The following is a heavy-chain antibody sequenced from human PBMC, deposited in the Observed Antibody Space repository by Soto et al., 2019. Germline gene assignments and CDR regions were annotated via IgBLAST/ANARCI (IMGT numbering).Heavy chain of an antibody. V-gene: IGHV4-34*01. Sequence: SETLSLTCPVYGGSFSGYCWSWIRQPPGKGLEWIGEINHSGSTNYNPSLKSRVTISVDTSKNQFSLKLSSVTAADTAVYYCARGGALVDSSGYPQRRLEYWGQGTLVTVS. CDR3: ARGGALVDSSGYPQRRLEY. CDR2: INHSGST. CDR1: GGSFSGYC. D-gene: IGHD3-22*01. J-gene: IGHJ4*02.